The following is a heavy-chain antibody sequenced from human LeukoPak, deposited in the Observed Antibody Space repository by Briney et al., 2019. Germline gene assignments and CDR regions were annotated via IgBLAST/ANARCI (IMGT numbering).Heavy chain of an antibody. J-gene: IGHJ5*02. CDR2: ISYAGSNK. CDR3: ARGGYSSSRGPFDP. CDR1: GFTFSSYA. Sequence: PGRSLRLSCAASGFTFSSYAMHWVRQAPGKGLEWVAVISYAGSNKYYADSVKGRFTISRDNSKNTLYLQMNSLRAEDTAVYYCARGGYSSSRGPFDPWGQGTLVTVSS. D-gene: IGHD6-13*01. V-gene: IGHV3-30-3*01.